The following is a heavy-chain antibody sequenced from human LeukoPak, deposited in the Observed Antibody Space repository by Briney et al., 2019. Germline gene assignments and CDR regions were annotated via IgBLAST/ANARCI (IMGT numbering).Heavy chain of an antibody. J-gene: IGHJ4*02. Sequence: GGSLRLSCAASGFTFSSYEMNWVRQAPGKGLEWVSYISSSGSTIYYADSVKGRFTISRDNAKNSLYLQMNSLRAEDTAVYYCARERPEIDYWGQGTLVTGSS. CDR1: GFTFSSYE. CDR3: ARERPEIDY. V-gene: IGHV3-48*03. CDR2: ISSSGSTI.